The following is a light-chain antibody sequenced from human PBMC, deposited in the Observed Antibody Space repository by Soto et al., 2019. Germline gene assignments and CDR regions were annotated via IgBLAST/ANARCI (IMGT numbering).Light chain of an antibody. Sequence: QSALTQPRSVTGSPGQSVTISCTGTSSEVGGYHYVSWYQQHPGKAPKVMIYDVSERPSGVPDRVSGSKSGNTASLTIAWLQSQHEADYQCCSYAGSPRYVLGTGTKLTVL. CDR2: DVS. CDR1: SSEVGGYHY. V-gene: IGLV2-11*01. J-gene: IGLJ1*01. CDR3: CSYAGSPRYV.